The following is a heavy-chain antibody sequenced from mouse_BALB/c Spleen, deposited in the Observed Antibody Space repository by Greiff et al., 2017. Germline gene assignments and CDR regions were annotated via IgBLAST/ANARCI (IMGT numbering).Heavy chain of an antibody. CDR3: ARDPSYRYYFDY. Sequence: VKVVESGPGLVAPSQSLSITCTVSGFSLTSYGVHWVRQPPGKGLEWLGVIWAGGSTNYNSALMSRLSISKDNSKSQVFLKMNSLQTDDTAMYYCARDPSYRYYFDYWGKGTTLTVSS. J-gene: IGHJ2*01. CDR2: IWAGGST. CDR1: GFSLTSYG. D-gene: IGHD2-14*01. V-gene: IGHV2-9*02.